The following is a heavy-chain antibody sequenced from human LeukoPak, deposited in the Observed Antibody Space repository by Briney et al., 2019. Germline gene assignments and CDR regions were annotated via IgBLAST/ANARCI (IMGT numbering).Heavy chain of an antibody. D-gene: IGHD7-27*01. CDR1: GGPFSGYY. CDR3: ARAGTGDRSAVFDY. V-gene: IGHV4-34*01. Sequence: PSETLSLTCAVYGGPFSGYYWNWIRQPPGKGLEWIEEINHNGYTNYNPSLESRVTISVDTSKNQFSLKVYSLTAADTAVYFCARAGTGDRSAVFDYWGQEILVTVSS. J-gene: IGHJ4*02. CDR2: INHNGYT.